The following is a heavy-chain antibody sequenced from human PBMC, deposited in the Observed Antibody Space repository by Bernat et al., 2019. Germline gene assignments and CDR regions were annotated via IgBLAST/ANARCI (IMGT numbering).Heavy chain of an antibody. D-gene: IGHD4-17*01. V-gene: IGHV3-30*01. Sequence: VQLVESGGGVVQPGRSLRLSCAASGFTFSSYAMHWVRQAPGKGLEWVAVISYDGSNKYYADSVKGRFTISRDNSKNTLYLQMNSLRAEDTAVYYCARDIRRGTTVTPYDCWGQGTLVTVSS. CDR2: ISYDGSNK. CDR3: ARDIRRGTTVTPYDC. CDR1: GFTFSSYA. J-gene: IGHJ4*02.